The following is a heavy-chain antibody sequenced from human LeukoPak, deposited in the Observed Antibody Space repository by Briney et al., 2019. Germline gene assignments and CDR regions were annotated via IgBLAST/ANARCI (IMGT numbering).Heavy chain of an antibody. CDR1: GFTFSSYG. V-gene: IGHV3-7*01. J-gene: IGHJ4*02. Sequence: GGSLRLSCAASGFTFSSYGMNWVRQAPGKGLEWVANINQDGREKYYVDSVKGRFTISRDNAKNSLFLQMNSLRAEDTAVYYCARPTYYGSGSYGFDYWGQGSLVTVSS. CDR2: INQDGREK. D-gene: IGHD3-10*01. CDR3: ARPTYYGSGSYGFDY.